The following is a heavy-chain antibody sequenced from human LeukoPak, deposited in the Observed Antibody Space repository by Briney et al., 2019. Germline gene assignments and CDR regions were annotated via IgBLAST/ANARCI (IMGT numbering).Heavy chain of an antibody. Sequence: SVKVSCKASGYTFTTYYMHWVRQAPGQGLEWMGWISGYNGNTNYAQKVQGRVTMTTEKSTSTAYMELSSLRSDDTAVYYCARQWPVAGQGELDYWGQGTLVTVSS. CDR3: ARQWPVAGQGELDY. V-gene: IGHV1-18*04. CDR2: ISGYNGNT. D-gene: IGHD6-19*01. J-gene: IGHJ4*02. CDR1: GYTFTTYY.